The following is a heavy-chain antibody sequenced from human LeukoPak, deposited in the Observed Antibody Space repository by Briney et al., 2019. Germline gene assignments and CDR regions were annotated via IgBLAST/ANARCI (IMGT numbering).Heavy chain of an antibody. CDR1: GFTVSSNY. J-gene: IGHJ2*01. D-gene: IGHD6-13*01. Sequence: PGGSLRLSCAASGFTVSSNYMSWVSQAPGKGLEWVSVIYSGGSTYYADSVKGRFTISRDNSKNTLYLQMNSLRAEDTAVYYCARDRSGAAGYWYFDLWGRGTLVTVSS. CDR3: ARDRSGAAGYWYFDL. V-gene: IGHV3-53*01. CDR2: IYSGGST.